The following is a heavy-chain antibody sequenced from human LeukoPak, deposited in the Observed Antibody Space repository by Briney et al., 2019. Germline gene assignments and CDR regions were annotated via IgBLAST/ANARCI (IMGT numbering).Heavy chain of an antibody. CDR3: AKGGGPGSGSYSRYYMDV. V-gene: IGHV3-23*01. CDR2: ISGSGGST. D-gene: IGHD3-10*01. Sequence: GGSLRLSCAASGFTLRNYGMSWVRQAPGKGLEWLSAISGSGGSTYYTESVKGRFTISRDNSKNTLYLQVNSLRVEDTAVYYCAKGGGPGSGSYSRYYMDVWGKGTTVTISS. CDR1: GFTLRNYG. J-gene: IGHJ6*03.